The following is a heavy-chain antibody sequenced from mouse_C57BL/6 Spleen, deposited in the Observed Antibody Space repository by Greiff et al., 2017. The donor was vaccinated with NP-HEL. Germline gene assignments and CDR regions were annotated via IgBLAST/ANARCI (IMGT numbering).Heavy chain of an antibody. CDR2: ISYDGSN. V-gene: IGHV3-6*01. J-gene: IGHJ1*03. CDR1: GYSITSGYY. D-gene: IGHD1-1*01. CDR3: AREPIYYYGSSPHWYFDV. Sequence: VQLKESGPGLVKPSQSLSLTCSVSGYSITSGYYWNWIRQFPGNKLEWMGYISYDGSNNYNPSLKNRTSITRDTSKNQFFLKLNSVTTEDTATYYCAREPIYYYGSSPHWYFDVWGTGTTVTVSS.